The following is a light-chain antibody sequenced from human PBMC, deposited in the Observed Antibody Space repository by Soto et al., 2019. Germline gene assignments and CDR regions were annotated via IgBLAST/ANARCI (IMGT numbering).Light chain of an antibody. CDR1: QSVSSSY. J-gene: IGKJ5*01. CDR2: AAS. Sequence: EIVLTQSPGTLSLSPGERATLSCRASQSVSSSYLAWYQQKPGQAPWLLIYAASRRASGVPDRFSGSGSGTDFTLTISGLEPEEFAVYYCQQYDSSPFTFGQGTRLDI. V-gene: IGKV3-20*01. CDR3: QQYDSSPFT.